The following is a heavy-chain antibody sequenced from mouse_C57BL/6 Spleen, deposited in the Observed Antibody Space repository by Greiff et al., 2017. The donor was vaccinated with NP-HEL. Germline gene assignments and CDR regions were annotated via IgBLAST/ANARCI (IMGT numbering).Heavy chain of an antibody. D-gene: IGHD4-1*01. Sequence: EVKLQESGPGLVKPSQSLSLTCSVTGYSITSGYYWNWIRQFPGNKLEWMGYISYDGSNNYNPSLKNRISITRDTSKNQFFLKLNSVTTEDTATYYCAREESNWDFDYWGQGTTLTVSS. CDR1: GYSITSGYY. J-gene: IGHJ2*01. CDR2: ISYDGSN. V-gene: IGHV3-6*01. CDR3: AREESNWDFDY.